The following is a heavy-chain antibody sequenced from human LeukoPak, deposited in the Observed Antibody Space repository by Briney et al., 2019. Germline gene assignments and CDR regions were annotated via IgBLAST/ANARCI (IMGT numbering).Heavy chain of an antibody. V-gene: IGHV4-39*01. J-gene: IGHJ4*02. CDR1: GGSISISSYY. D-gene: IGHD4-23*01. CDR3: ARLKTTVVRVDYFDY. Sequence: PSETLSLTCTVSGGSISISSYYWGWIRQPPGKGLEWIGSIYYSGSTYYNPSLKSRVTISVDTSKNQFSLKLSSVTAADTAVYYCARLKTTVVRVDYFDYWGQGTLVTVSS. CDR2: IYYSGST.